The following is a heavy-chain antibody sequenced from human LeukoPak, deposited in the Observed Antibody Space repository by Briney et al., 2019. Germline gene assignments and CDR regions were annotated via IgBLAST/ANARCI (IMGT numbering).Heavy chain of an antibody. D-gene: IGHD3-9*01. CDR3: ARENYDILTGYQGYYYYYYMDV. CDR1: GGSISSYY. V-gene: IGHV4-59*01. J-gene: IGHJ6*03. CDR2: IYYSGST. Sequence: SETLSLTCTVSGGSISSYYWSWIRQPPGKGLEWIGYIYYSGSTNYNPSLKSRVTISVGTSKNQFSLKLSSVTAADTAVYYCARENYDILTGYQGYYYYYYMDVWGKGTTVTVSS.